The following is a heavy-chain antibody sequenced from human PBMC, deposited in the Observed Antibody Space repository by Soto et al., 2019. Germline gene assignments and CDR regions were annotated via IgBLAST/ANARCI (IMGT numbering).Heavy chain of an antibody. CDR2: IRSKAYGGTT. V-gene: IGHV3-49*03. CDR3: TRAFYLLDYYYGMDV. J-gene: IGHJ6*02. Sequence: FLRLAGTAWGFTFGEYAMSWFRQAPGKGLGGVGFIRSKAYGGTTEYAASVKGRFTISRDDSKSIAYLQMNSLKTEDTAVYDCTRAFYLLDYYYGMDVWGQGTTITVSS. D-gene: IGHD3-3*01. CDR1: GFTFGEYA.